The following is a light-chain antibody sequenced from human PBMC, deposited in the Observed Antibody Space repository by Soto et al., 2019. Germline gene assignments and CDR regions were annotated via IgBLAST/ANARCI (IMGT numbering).Light chain of an antibody. J-gene: IGKJ1*01. CDR2: AAS. CDR1: QGISNY. V-gene: IGKV1-27*01. CDR3: QKYNSAPRT. Sequence: DIQMTQSPSSLSASVGDRVTITCRASQGISNYLAWYQQKPGKVPKLLIFAASTLQSGVSSRFSGSGSGTDFTLTITSLQPEDVATYYCQKYNSAPRTFGQGTKVDIK.